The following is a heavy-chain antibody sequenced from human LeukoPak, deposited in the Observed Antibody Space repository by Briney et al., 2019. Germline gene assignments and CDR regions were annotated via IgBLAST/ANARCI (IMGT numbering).Heavy chain of an antibody. CDR2: IFNTGNT. CDR1: GGSINSHY. V-gene: IGHV4-59*11. J-gene: IGHJ4*02. Sequence: KASETLSLTCSVSGGSINSHYWSWIRQPPGKRLEWIGYIFNTGNTNYNPSLASRVTMSVDTSRAQFFLRLSPVTAADTAIHYCASRPADTTWYGAFDYWSQGTLVTVSS. CDR3: ASRPADTTWYGAFDY. D-gene: IGHD3-10*01.